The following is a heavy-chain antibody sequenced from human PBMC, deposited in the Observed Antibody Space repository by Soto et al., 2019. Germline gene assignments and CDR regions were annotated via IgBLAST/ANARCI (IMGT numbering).Heavy chain of an antibody. V-gene: IGHV1-58*01. CDR1: GFTFTISA. J-gene: IGHJ5*02. CDR2: IVVGSGNT. D-gene: IGHD5-18*01. Sequence: EASVKVSCKASGFTFTISAVQWVRQARGQRLEWIGWIVVGSGNTNYAQKFQERVTITRDMSTSTAYMELSSLRSEDTAVYYCAAARGYSYGYKWFDPWGQGILVTVSS. CDR3: AAARGYSYGYKWFDP.